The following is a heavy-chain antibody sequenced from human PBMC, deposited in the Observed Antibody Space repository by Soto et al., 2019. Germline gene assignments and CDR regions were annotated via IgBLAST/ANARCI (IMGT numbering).Heavy chain of an antibody. Sequence: PGGSLRLSCAASEFSFSSYALNWVRQAPGKGLEWVSANSATGTTTHYADSVKGRFTISRDNSKRTLFLQMDSLSPEDTAVYYCATYSSPFDYWGQGTLVTVSS. CDR1: EFSFSSYA. D-gene: IGHD6-13*01. CDR3: ATYSSPFDY. V-gene: IGHV3-23*01. CDR2: NSATGTTT. J-gene: IGHJ4*02.